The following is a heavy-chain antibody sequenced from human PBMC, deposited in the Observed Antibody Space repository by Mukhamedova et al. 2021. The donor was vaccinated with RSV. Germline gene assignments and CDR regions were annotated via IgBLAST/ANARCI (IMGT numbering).Heavy chain of an antibody. CDR1: GGSFSGYY. J-gene: IGHJ3*02. D-gene: IGHD5-18*01. CDR3: PRGGDTAMVPYFAT. Sequence: GGSFSGYYWSWIRQPPGKGLEWIGEINHSGSTNYNPSLKSRVTISVDTSKNQFSLKLSPLTAPDPAGYNFPRGGDTAMVPYFATWG. CDR2: INHSGST. V-gene: IGHV4-34*01.